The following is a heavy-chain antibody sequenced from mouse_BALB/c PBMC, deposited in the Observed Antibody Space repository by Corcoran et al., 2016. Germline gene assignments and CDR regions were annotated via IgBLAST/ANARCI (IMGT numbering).Heavy chain of an antibody. J-gene: IGHJ4*01. Sequence: EVQLQLSGPELVKPGASVKMSYKASGYTFTSYVMHWVKQKPGQGLEWIGYINPYNDGTKYNEKFKGKATLTSDKSSSTAYMELSSLTSEDSAVYYCGYYAMDYWGQGTSVTVSS. V-gene: IGHV1S136*01. CDR1: GYTFTSYV. CDR2: INPYNDGT. CDR3: GYYAMDY.